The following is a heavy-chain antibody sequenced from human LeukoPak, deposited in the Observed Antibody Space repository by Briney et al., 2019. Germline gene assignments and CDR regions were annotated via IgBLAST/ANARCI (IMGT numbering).Heavy chain of an antibody. CDR1: GFSFSSSW. D-gene: IGHD1-26*01. CDR2: INDDETST. J-gene: IGHJ4*02. CDR3: ATTGSGSYYDY. V-gene: IGHV3-74*01. Sequence: GGSLRLSCAASGFSFSSSWMHWVRQVPGKGLEWVSRINDDETSTTYAESVKGRFTISRDNSKNTLFLQMNSLRAEDTAVYYCATTGSGSYYDYWGQGTLVTVSS.